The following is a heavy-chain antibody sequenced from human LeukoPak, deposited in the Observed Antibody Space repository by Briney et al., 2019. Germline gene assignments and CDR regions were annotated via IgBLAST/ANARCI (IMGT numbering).Heavy chain of an antibody. Sequence: SETLSLTCSVSDDSITMYYWTWIRQPPGKGLEWIGYVDHTGSTNFNPSLNGRVSISRDTTKNLFSLRLRSVTAADTAVYFCARGRVSSSTWYSTYYYYSYMDVWGKGTTVTVSS. D-gene: IGHD1-1*01. CDR3: ARGRVSSSTWYSTYYYYSYMDV. CDR1: DDSITMYY. V-gene: IGHV4-59*01. CDR2: VDHTGST. J-gene: IGHJ6*03.